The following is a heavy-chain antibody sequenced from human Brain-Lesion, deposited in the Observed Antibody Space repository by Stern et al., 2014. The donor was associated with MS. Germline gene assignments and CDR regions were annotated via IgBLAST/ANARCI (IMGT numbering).Heavy chain of an antibody. D-gene: IGHD3-10*01. Sequence: EVQLVESGGGLVQPGGSLRLYCAAPGFTFSNYWMHWVRQAPGKGLVWVSRVNDDGRRTSYADSVKGRFTMSRDNAKNTLYLQMNSLRVEDTAIYYCARGERWFDSWGQGTLVTVSS. CDR3: ARGERWFDS. CDR2: VNDDGRRT. CDR1: GFTFSNYW. J-gene: IGHJ5*01. V-gene: IGHV3-74*02.